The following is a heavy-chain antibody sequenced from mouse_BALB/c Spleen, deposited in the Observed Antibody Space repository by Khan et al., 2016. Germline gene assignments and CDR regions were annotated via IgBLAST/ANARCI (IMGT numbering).Heavy chain of an antibody. Sequence: EVQLQESGPGLVKPSQSLSLTCTVTGYSITSDYAWNWIRQFPGNRLEWLGYITYSGSTTYNPSLKSRISITRDTSKKQFFLHVNSVITEDTATYYCANDVYFPAWFAYWGQGTLVTVSA. J-gene: IGHJ3*01. CDR1: GYSITSDYA. D-gene: IGHD2-3*01. V-gene: IGHV3-2*02. CDR3: ANDVYFPAWFAY. CDR2: ITYSGST.